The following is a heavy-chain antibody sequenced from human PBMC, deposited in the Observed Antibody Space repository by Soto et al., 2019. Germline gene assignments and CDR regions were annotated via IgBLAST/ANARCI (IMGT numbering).Heavy chain of an antibody. CDR1: GGTFGNYA. CDR2: ISPMFHKA. D-gene: IGHD2-2*01. V-gene: IGHV1-69*01. CDR3: AREVEVHTPVFGG. Sequence: QLQLVQSGTEVKKPGSSVTVSCKASGGTFGNYAINWLRQAPGQGLQWMGDISPMFHKANYEQTFQGRVSITADESTNTVYMELSSLRSEDTALYYCAREVEVHTPVFGGWGQGTLVTVSS. J-gene: IGHJ4*02.